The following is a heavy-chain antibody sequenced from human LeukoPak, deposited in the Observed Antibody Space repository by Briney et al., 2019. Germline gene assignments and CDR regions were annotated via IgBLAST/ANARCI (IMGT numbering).Heavy chain of an antibody. V-gene: IGHV4-59*08. J-gene: IGHJ4*02. D-gene: IGHD6-13*01. Sequence: PSETLSLTCTVFGGSISSYYWSWIRQPPGKGLEWIGYIYYSGSTNYNPSLKSRVTISVDTSKNQFSLKLSSVTAADTAVYYCARSPISSSWYLSFDYWGQGTLVTVSS. CDR2: IYYSGST. CDR3: ARSPISSSWYLSFDY. CDR1: GGSISSYY.